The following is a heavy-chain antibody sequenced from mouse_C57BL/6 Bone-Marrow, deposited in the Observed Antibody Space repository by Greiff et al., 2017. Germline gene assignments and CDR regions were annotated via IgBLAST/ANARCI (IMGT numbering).Heavy chain of an antibody. J-gene: IGHJ1*03. D-gene: IGHD1-1*01. Sequence: EVNLVESGGGLVQSGRSLRLSCATSGFTFSDFYMEWVRQAPGKGLEWIAASRNKANDYTTEYSASVKGRFIVSRDTSQSILYLQMNALRAEDTAIYYCARDASYYYYGSSYDWYFDVWGTGTTVTVSS. CDR2: SRNKANDYTT. V-gene: IGHV7-1*01. CDR1: GFTFSDFY. CDR3: ARDASYYYYGSSYDWYFDV.